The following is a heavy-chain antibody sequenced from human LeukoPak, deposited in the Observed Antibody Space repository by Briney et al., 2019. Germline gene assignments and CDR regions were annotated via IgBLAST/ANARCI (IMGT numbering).Heavy chain of an antibody. CDR2: IKRSGDSK. V-gene: IGHV3-23*05. J-gene: IGHJ4*02. CDR1: GFTFSSYA. Sequence: PGGSLRLSCAASGFTFSSYAMSWVRQAPGKGLEWVSHIKRSGDSKFYADSVKGRFTISRDNSKKTLYLQMNSLRAEDTALYYCAQGRFCTSSLCRLIDCLGQGGQASDSS. D-gene: IGHD2-8*01. CDR3: AQGRFCTSSLCRLIDC.